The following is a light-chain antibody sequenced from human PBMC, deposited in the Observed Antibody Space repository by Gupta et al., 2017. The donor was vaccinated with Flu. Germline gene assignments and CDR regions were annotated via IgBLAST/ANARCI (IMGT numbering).Light chain of an antibody. CDR3: QSYDDSMSGPGV. Sequence: ISCTGSSSNIGSGYDVQWYQQLPGTAPKLLIYGNTNRPSGVPDRFSGSKSGTSASLAITGLQAEDEADYYCQSYDDSMSGPGVFGGGTKLTVI. CDR1: SSNIGSGYD. CDR2: GNT. V-gene: IGLV1-40*01. J-gene: IGLJ3*02.